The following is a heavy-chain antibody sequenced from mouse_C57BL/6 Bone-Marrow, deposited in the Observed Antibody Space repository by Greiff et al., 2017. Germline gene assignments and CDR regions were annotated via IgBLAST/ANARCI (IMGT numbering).Heavy chain of an antibody. D-gene: IGHD1-1*01. CDR3: ARSVTTVVAPYYYAMDY. CDR2: INPGSGGT. Sequence: VKLMESGAELVRPGTSVKVSCKASGYAFTNYLIEWVKQRPGQGLEWIGVINPGSGGTNYNEKFKGKATLTADKSSSTAYMQLSSLTSEDSAVYFCARSVTTVVAPYYYAMDYWGQGTSVTVSS. J-gene: IGHJ4*01. V-gene: IGHV1-54*01. CDR1: GYAFTNYL.